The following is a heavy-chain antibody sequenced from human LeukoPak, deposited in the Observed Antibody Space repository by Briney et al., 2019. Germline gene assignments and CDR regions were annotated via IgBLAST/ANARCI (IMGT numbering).Heavy chain of an antibody. D-gene: IGHD2-21*01. Sequence: GGSLRLSCAAAGFTFSQYPMHWVRQAPGKGLEWVALISKDGNYKKYTDSVKGRFTVSRDNSKNSLYLQMNSLRAEDTAVYYCAKDRPFHIVVGSIDYWGQGTLVTVSS. V-gene: IGHV3-30*04. CDR1: GFTFSQYP. CDR3: AKDRPFHIVVGSIDY. J-gene: IGHJ4*02. CDR2: ISKDGNYK.